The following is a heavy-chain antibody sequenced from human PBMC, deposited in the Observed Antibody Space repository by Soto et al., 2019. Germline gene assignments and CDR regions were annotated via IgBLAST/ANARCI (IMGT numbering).Heavy chain of an antibody. D-gene: IGHD3-3*01. V-gene: IGHV4-59*01. CDR3: ARTRIFGVAGFDY. CDR1: GGSISSYY. Sequence: PSETLSLTCNVSGGSISSYYWSWIRQPPGKGLEWIGYIYYSGSTNYNPSLKSRVTISVDTSKNQFSLKLSSVTAADTAVYYCARTRIFGVAGFDYWGQGTLVTVSS. J-gene: IGHJ4*02. CDR2: IYYSGST.